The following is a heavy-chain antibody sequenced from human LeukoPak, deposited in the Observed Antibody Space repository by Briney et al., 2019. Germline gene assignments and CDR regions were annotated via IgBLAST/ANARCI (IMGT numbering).Heavy chain of an antibody. CDR1: GFTFSSYA. CDR2: ISGSGGST. Sequence: EGSLRLSCAASGFTFSSYAMSWVRQAPGKGLEWVSAISGSGGSTYYADSVKGRFTISRDNSKNTLYLQMNSLRAEDTAVYYCAKVPSNYCSGGSCYLDYWGQGTLVTVSS. CDR3: AKVPSNYCSGGSCYLDY. D-gene: IGHD2-15*01. V-gene: IGHV3-23*01. J-gene: IGHJ4*02.